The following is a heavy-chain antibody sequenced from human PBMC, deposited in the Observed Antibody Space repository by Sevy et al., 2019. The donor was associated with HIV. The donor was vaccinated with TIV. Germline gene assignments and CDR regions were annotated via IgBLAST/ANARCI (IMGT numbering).Heavy chain of an antibody. J-gene: IGHJ4*02. CDR2: INHSGST. V-gene: IGHV4-34*01. CDR1: GGSFSGYY. Sequence: SDTLSLTCAVYGGSFSGYYWSWIRQPPGKGLEWIGEINHSGSTNYNPSLKSRVTISVDTSKNQFSLKLSSVTAADTAVYYCARVKVAAEGDYWGQGTLVTVSS. CDR3: ARVKVAAEGDY. D-gene: IGHD6-13*01.